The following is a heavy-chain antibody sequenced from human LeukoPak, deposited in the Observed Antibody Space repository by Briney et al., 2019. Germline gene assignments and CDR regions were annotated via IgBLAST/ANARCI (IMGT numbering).Heavy chain of an antibody. CDR3: ARSKSYSSGWTDFDC. D-gene: IGHD6-19*01. CDR1: GFTFSNYA. CDR2: ISGSGRNT. Sequence: GGSLRLSCAASGFTFSNYAMTWVRQAPGKGLEWVSVISGSGRNTDYADSVKGRFTISRENAKNSLYLQMDNLRAEDTAVYYCARSKSYSSGWTDFDCWGQGTLVTVSS. J-gene: IGHJ4*02. V-gene: IGHV3-23*01.